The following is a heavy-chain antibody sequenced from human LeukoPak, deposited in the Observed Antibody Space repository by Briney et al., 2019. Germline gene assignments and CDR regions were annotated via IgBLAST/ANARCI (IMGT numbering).Heavy chain of an antibody. V-gene: IGHV4-34*01. CDR1: GGAFSGYY. Sequence: SETLSLTCAVYGGAFSGYYWSWIRQPPGKGVEWIGEINHSGGTNYIPSRKRRFTISVDTSKNQFSLKLSSVTAADTAVYYCARQLLGYCSSTSCRNWFDPWGQGTLVTVSS. CDR3: ARQLLGYCSSTSCRNWFDP. CDR2: INHSGGT. J-gene: IGHJ5*02. D-gene: IGHD2-2*01.